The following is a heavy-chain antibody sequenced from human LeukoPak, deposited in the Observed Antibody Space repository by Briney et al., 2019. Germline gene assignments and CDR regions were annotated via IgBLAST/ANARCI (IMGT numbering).Heavy chain of an antibody. J-gene: IGHJ4*02. CDR3: AGGDDYDSSPRDYFDY. Sequence: GVSLRLSCAASGFTFHDYGMSWVRQAPGKGLEWVSGINWNGGSTGYADSVTGRFTISRDNAKNSLYLQMNSLRDEDTAVYYCAGGDDYDSSPRDYFDYWGQGTLVTVSS. CDR2: INWNGGST. D-gene: IGHD3-22*01. V-gene: IGHV3-20*04. CDR1: GFTFHDYG.